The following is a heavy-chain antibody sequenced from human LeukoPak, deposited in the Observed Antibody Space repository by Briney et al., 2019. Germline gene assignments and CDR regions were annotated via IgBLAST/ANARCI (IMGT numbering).Heavy chain of an antibody. CDR2: IDYTGSS. Sequence: SETLSLTCTVSGNSISSYYWNWIRQPPGKGLEWIGYIDYTGSSNYNPSLKSRVSISVDTSKNQLSLNLSSVTAADTAVYYCARFSPRAMGNYLDFWGQGTLVTVSS. D-gene: IGHD7-27*01. V-gene: IGHV4-59*12. J-gene: IGHJ4*02. CDR1: GNSISSYY. CDR3: ARFSPRAMGNYLDF.